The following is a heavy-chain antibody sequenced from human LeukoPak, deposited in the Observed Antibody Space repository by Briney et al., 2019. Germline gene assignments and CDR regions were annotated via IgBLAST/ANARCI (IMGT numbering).Heavy chain of an antibody. CDR1: GGSISSGGYY. V-gene: IGHV4-39*07. CDR3: ATLLKVLDGSRGWFDP. J-gene: IGHJ5*02. Sequence: PSETLSLTCTVSGGSISSGGYYWSWIRQPPGKGLEWIGEINHSGSTNYNPSLKSRVTISVDTSKNQFSLKLSSVTAADTAVYYCATLLKVLDGSRGWFDPWGQGTLVTVSS. CDR2: INHSGST. D-gene: IGHD3-10*01.